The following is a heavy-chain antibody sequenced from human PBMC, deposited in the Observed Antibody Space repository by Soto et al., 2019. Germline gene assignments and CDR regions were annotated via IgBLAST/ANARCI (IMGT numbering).Heavy chain of an antibody. D-gene: IGHD6-13*01. CDR1: GFTFDDYA. CDR3: VNSYSSSRHDLFDF. Sequence: GGSLKLSCAASGFTFDDYAMHWVRQAPGKGLEWVSLISWDGGSTYYADSVKGRFTISRDNSKNSLYLQINSLRAEDTALYYCVNSYSSSRHDLFDFRGQGSLVIGSS. CDR2: ISWDGGST. V-gene: IGHV3-43D*04. J-gene: IGHJ4*02.